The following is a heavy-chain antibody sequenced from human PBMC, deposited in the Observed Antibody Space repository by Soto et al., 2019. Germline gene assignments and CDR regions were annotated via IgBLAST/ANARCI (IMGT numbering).Heavy chain of an antibody. CDR3: ARGLYYYDSRGYWGY. D-gene: IGHD3-22*01. CDR1: GFIFDSSG. V-gene: IGHV3-21*01. CDR2: ISNTGRYI. Sequence: PGGSLRLSCAASGFIFDSSGMNWVRQVPGKGLEWVSSISNTGRYIFYADSVKGRFTISRDNAKNSLYLQMNSLRDEDTAVYYCARGLYYYDSRGYWGYWGQGTLVTVSS. J-gene: IGHJ4*02.